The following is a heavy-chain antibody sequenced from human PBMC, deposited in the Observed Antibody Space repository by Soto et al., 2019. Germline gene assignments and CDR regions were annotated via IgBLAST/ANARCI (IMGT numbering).Heavy chain of an antibody. CDR1: GFTFSSYW. D-gene: IGHD3-3*01. V-gene: IGHV3-74*01. J-gene: IGHJ4*02. CDR2: INSDGSST. CDR3: ASTADTYDFWSGYYNAYLY. Sequence: GGSLRLSCAASGFTFSSYWMHWVRQAPGKGLVWVSRINSDGSSTSYADSVKGRITISRDNAKNTLYLQMNSLRAEDTAVYFCASTADTYDFWSGYYNAYLYWGQGTLVTVSS.